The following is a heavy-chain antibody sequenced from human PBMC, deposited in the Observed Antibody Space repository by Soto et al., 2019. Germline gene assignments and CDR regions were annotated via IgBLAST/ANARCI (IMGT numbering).Heavy chain of an antibody. V-gene: IGHV3-33*01. Sequence: GGSLRLSCAASGFSFSSYGMHWVRQAPGKGLEWVAVIWSDGSNKYYADSVKGRFTISRDNSKNTLYLQMNSLRVEDTAVYYCARGGRLLASIDYWGRGTLVTVSS. CDR2: IWSDGSNK. CDR1: GFSFSSYG. CDR3: ARGGRLLASIDY. D-gene: IGHD2-21*01. J-gene: IGHJ4*02.